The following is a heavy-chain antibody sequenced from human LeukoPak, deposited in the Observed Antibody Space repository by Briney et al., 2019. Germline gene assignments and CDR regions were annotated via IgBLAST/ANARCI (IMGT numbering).Heavy chain of an antibody. CDR2: ISYDGSNK. CDR1: GFTFSSYG. CDR3: ARVKGEGAHIDY. J-gene: IGHJ4*02. V-gene: IGHV3-30*12. Sequence: GGSLRLSCAASGFTFSSYGMHWVRQAPGKGLEWVAVISYDGSNKYYADSVKGRFTISRDNAKNSLYLQMNRLRAEDTAFYHCARVKGEGAHIDYWGQGTLVTVSS. D-gene: IGHD1-26*01.